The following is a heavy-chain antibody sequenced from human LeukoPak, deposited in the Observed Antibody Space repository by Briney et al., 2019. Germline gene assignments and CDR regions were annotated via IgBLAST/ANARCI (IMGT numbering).Heavy chain of an antibody. J-gene: IGHJ6*03. D-gene: IGHD2-15*01. V-gene: IGHV4-4*07. Sequence: SETLSLTCTVSGGSISSYYWSWIRQPAGKGLEWIGRIYTSGSTNYNPSLKSRVTISVDTSKNQFSLKLSSVTTADTAVYYCARVDCSGGSCYPHYYYYMDVWGKGTTVTVSS. CDR3: ARVDCSGGSCYPHYYYYMDV. CDR1: GGSISSYY. CDR2: IYTSGST.